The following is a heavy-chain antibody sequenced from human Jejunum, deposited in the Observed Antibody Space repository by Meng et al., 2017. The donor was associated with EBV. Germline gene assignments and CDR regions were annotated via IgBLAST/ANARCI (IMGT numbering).Heavy chain of an antibody. D-gene: IGHD6-13*01. V-gene: IGHV3-11*01. Sequence: QVQLVESGGGLVKPGGFLRLSCAVSGFTFSDHYMKWIRQAPGKGLQWVSSISSSGDVLNYEDSVKGRFTISRDNAKKSLLLQMNSLRVEDTAVYYCARVRHGNSWVPLDYWGQGTLVTVSS. CDR2: ISSSGDVL. CDR1: GFTFSDHY. CDR3: ARVRHGNSWVPLDY. J-gene: IGHJ4*02.